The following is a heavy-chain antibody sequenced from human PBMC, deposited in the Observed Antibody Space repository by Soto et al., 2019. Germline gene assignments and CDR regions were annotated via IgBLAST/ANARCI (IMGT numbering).Heavy chain of an antibody. D-gene: IGHD3-3*01. J-gene: IGHJ3*02. Sequence: SETLSLTCTVSVGSISSYYWSWIRQPPGKGLEWIGYIYYSGSTNYNPSLKSRVTISVDTSKNQFSLKLSSVTAADTAVYYCARVGAYYDFWSGYYTYHDAFDIWGQGTMVTVSS. V-gene: IGHV4-59*01. CDR2: IYYSGST. CDR3: ARVGAYYDFWSGYYTYHDAFDI. CDR1: VGSISSYY.